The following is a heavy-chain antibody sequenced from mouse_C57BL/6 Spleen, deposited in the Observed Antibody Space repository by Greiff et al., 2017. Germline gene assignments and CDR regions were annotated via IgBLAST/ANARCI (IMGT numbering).Heavy chain of an antibody. D-gene: IGHD2-4*01. J-gene: IGHJ3*01. V-gene: IGHV1-62-2*01. CDR2: FYPGSGSI. CDR3: ARHEEEFDEYDDSAWFAY. Sequence: VQLQQSGAELVKPGASVKLSCKASGYTFTEYPIHWVKQRSGQGLEWIGWFYPGSGSIKYNEKFKDKATLTADKSSSTVYMGLSRLTSEDSAVYYFARHEEEFDEYDDSAWFAYWGQGTLVTVSA. CDR1: GYTFTEYP.